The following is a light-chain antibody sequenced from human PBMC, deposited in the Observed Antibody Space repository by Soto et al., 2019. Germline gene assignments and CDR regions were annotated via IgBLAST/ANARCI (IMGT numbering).Light chain of an antibody. J-gene: IGLJ2*01. CDR1: SSDVGGYNY. CDR3: CSYGSSYVV. Sequence: QSALTQPRSVSGSPGQSITISCTGTSSDVGGYNYVSWYQQHPGKAPKLMIYDVNKWPSGVPDRFSGSKSGNTASLTISGLQDEDEADYYCCSYGSSYVVFGGGTKVTVL. CDR2: DVN. V-gene: IGLV2-11*01.